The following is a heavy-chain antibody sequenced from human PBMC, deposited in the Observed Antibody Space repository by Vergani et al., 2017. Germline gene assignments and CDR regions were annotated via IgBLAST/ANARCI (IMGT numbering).Heavy chain of an antibody. CDR2: IYPGDSDT. D-gene: IGHD3-10*01. V-gene: IGHV5-51*01. CDR3: ARLAAMVRGVISAFDI. CDR1: GYSFTSYW. J-gene: IGHJ3*02. Sequence: EVQLVQSGAEVKKPGESLKISCEGAGYSFTSYWIGWVRQMPGKGLEWMGIIYPGDSDTRYSPSFQGQVTISVDKSTTTAYLQWSSLKASDTAMYYCARLAAMVRGVISAFDIWGQGTMVTVSS.